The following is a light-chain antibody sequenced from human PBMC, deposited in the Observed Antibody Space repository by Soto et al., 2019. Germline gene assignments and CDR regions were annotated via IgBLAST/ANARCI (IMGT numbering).Light chain of an antibody. Sequence: EIVMTQSPATLSVSPGERATLSCRASQSVSSNLAWYQQKPGQAPRLLLYGASTRATGIPARFSGSGSGTECTLTISSLQSEDFAVYYCQQYNNWRGTFGQGTKVEIK. CDR3: QQYNNWRGT. V-gene: IGKV3-15*01. CDR2: GAS. J-gene: IGKJ1*01. CDR1: QSVSSN.